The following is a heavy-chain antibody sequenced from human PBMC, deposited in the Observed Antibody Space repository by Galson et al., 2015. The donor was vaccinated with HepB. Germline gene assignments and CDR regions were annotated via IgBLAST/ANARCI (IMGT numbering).Heavy chain of an antibody. CDR2: ISSGSTTI. CDR3: VRYRGVATWDT. Sequence: SLRLSCAASTLIFNTYSMYWVRQAPGKGLEWVSYISSGSTTIHYADSVKGRFTISRDNAKNSLYLQMNSLRADDTAVYYCVRYRGVATWDTWGQGTLVTVSS. CDR1: TLIFNTYS. V-gene: IGHV3-48*04. J-gene: IGHJ5*02. D-gene: IGHD5-12*01.